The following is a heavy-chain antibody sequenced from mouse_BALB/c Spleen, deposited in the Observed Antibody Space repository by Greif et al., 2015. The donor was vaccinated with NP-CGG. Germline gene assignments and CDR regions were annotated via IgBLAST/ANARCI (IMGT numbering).Heavy chain of an antibody. CDR3: ARTTESYFDY. D-gene: IGHD1-1*01. Sequence: VQVVESGAELMKPGASVKISCKATGYTFSSYWIEWVKQRPGHGLEWIGEILPGSGSTNYIEKFKGKATFTADTSSNTAYMQLSSLTSEDSAVYYCARTTESYFDYWGQGTTLTVSS. V-gene: IGHV1-9*01. J-gene: IGHJ2*01. CDR2: ILPGSGST. CDR1: GYTFSSYW.